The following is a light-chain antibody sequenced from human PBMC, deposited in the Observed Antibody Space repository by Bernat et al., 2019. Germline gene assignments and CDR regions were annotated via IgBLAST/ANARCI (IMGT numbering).Light chain of an antibody. CDR2: GAS. V-gene: IGKV1-9*01. CDR3: QQLNSYPIT. Sequence: DIQLTQSPPFLSASVGDRVTITCRASQVIGTYLAWYQQKPGKAPNLLIYGASTLQTGVTSRFSGSGSGTEFTLTISSLRPEDFATYHCQQLNSYPITFGQGTRLEIK. J-gene: IGKJ5*01. CDR1: QVIGTY.